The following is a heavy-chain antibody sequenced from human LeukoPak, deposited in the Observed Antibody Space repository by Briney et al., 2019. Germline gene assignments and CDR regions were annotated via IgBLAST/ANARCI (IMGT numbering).Heavy chain of an antibody. D-gene: IGHD3-22*01. CDR3: ARRSYYDSTGYPFDY. J-gene: IGHJ4*02. CDR2: ISSNGGST. Sequence: GGSLRLSCSASGFTFSRYAMHWVRQAPGKGLEYVSAISSNGGSTYYADSVKGRFTISRDNSKNTLYLQMNSLRAEDTAFYYCARRSYYDSTGYPFDYWGQGALVTVSS. V-gene: IGHV3-64*04. CDR1: GFTFSRYA.